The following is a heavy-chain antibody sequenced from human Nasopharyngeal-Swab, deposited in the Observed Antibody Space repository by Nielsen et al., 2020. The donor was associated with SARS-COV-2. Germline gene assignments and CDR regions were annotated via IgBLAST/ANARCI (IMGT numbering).Heavy chain of an antibody. D-gene: IGHD2-21*02. CDR3: ARDSSPCGGDCYYDY. J-gene: IGHJ4*02. CDR1: GYTFTNSA. Sequence: ASVKVSCKASGYTFTNSAMHWVRQAPGQSLEWMGWINTDNGNTKYSQKFQGRVTIASDTYAGTAYMELSTLRSEDTAVYYCARDSSPCGGDCYYDYWGQGTVVTVSS. V-gene: IGHV1-3*04. CDR2: INTDNGNT.